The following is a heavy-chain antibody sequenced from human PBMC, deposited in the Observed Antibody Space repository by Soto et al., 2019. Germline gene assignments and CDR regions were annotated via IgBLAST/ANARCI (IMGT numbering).Heavy chain of an antibody. D-gene: IGHD3-9*01. J-gene: IGHJ4*02. CDR3: ARTTFYDIFTAYYSLFDY. CDR2: ISDSGSS. V-gene: IGHV4-31*03. CDR1: GGSISSGSFY. Sequence: QVQLQESGPGLVKPSQTLTLTCTVSGGSISSGSFYWSWIHQHPGKGLEWIGHISDSGSSYYNPSLASRVTISVDTSKNQFSLKLSAVTAADTAVYFCARTTFYDIFTAYYSLFDYWGQGTLVTVSS.